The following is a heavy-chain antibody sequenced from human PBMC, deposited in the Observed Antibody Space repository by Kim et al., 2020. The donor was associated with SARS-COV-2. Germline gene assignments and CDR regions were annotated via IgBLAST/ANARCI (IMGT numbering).Heavy chain of an antibody. J-gene: IGHJ2*01. D-gene: IGHD3-16*01. CDR2: T. V-gene: IGHV5-51*01. Sequence: TRYSPSFEGQVTISADKAISTAYLQWSSLKASDTAMYYCAVTPFGWYFDLWGRGTLVTVSS. CDR3: AVTPFGWYFDL.